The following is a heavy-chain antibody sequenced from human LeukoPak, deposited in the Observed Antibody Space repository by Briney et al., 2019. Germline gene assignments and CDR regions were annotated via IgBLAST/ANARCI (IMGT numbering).Heavy chain of an antibody. J-gene: IGHJ4*02. CDR3: ARFSAPLRFRIDY. V-gene: IGHV4-39*07. CDR1: GGSISSSSYY. D-gene: IGHD3-16*01. Sequence: SETLSLTCTVSGGSISSSSYYWGWIRQPPGKGLEWIGSIYYSGSTYYNPSLKSRVTISVDTSKNQFSLKLSSVTAADTAVYYCARFSAPLRFRIDYWGQGTLVTVSS. CDR2: IYYSGST.